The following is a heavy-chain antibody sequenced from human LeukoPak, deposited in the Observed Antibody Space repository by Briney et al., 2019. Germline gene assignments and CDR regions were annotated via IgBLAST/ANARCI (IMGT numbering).Heavy chain of an antibody. D-gene: IGHD6-19*01. V-gene: IGHV1-18*01. CDR1: GYTFTSYG. CDR2: ISAYNGNT. CDR3: ARESSGWYYYYMDV. Sequence: ASVKVSCKASGYTFTSYGISWVRQAPGQGLKWMGWISAYNGNTNYAQKLQGRVTMTTDTSTSTAYMELRSLRSDDTAVYYCARESSGWYYYYMDVWGKGTTATVSS. J-gene: IGHJ6*03.